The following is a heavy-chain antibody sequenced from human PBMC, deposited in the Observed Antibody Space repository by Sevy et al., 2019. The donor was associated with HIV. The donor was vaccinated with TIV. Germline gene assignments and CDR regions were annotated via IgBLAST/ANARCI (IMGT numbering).Heavy chain of an antibody. J-gene: IGHJ4*02. CDR1: GGSISSSSYY. CDR3: ARRRARSAYYYDSSGYYELFDY. CDR2: IYYSGST. D-gene: IGHD3-22*01. Sequence: SETLSLTCTVSGGSISSSSYYWGWIRQPPGKGLEWIGSIYYSGSTYYNPSLKSRVTISVDTSKNQFSLWLSSVTAADTAVYYCARRRARSAYYYDSSGYYELFDYWGQGTLVTVSS. V-gene: IGHV4-39*01.